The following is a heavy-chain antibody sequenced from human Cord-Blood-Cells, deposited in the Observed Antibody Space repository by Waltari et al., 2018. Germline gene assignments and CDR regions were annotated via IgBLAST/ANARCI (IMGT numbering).Heavy chain of an antibody. CDR1: GFTLSSYE. J-gene: IGHJ4*02. D-gene: IGHD1-26*01. CDR2: ISSSGSTI. Sequence: EVPLVESGGGLVQPGGSLRLFCSASGFTLSSYETIWVRQAPGKGLEWVSYISSSGSTIYYADSVKGRFTISRDNAKNSLYLQMNSLRAEDTAVYYCARHPYSGSYYYFDYWGQGTLVTVSS. CDR3: ARHPYSGSYYYFDY. V-gene: IGHV3-48*03.